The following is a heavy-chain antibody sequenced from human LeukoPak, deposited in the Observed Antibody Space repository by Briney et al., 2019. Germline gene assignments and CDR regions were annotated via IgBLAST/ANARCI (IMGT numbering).Heavy chain of an antibody. CDR2: INPNTGGT. D-gene: IGHD1-26*01. CDR1: GYTFTGYY. Sequence: ASVKVSCKASGYTFTGYYTHWVRQAPGQGLEWMGWINPNTGGTNYAQKFQGRVTMTRDTSISTAYMELSRLRSDDTAVYYCARGGVPWELSCSYWGQGTLVTVPS. J-gene: IGHJ4*02. V-gene: IGHV1-2*02. CDR3: ARGGVPWELSCSY.